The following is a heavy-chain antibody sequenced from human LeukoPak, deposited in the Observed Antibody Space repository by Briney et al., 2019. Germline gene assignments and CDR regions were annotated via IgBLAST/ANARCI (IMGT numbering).Heavy chain of an antibody. CDR3: ATLLGMKELVPY. V-gene: IGHV3-72*01. Sequence: GGSLRLSCAASGFTFSDHYMDWVRQAPGKGLEWVGRTRNKATSYTTEYAASVKGRFTISRDDSKSSLYLQMSSLKTEDTAVYYCATLLGMKELVPYWGQGTLVTVSS. CDR2: TRNKATSYTT. J-gene: IGHJ4*02. D-gene: IGHD6-13*01. CDR1: GFTFSDHY.